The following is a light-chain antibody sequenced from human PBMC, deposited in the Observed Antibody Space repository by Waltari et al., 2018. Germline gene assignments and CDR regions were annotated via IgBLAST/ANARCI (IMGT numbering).Light chain of an antibody. CDR1: SPGTYH. V-gene: IGLV3-19*01. J-gene: IGLJ2*01. CDR3: NSRDSSGNYLV. Sequence: SSEFTQDPAVSVALGRTVSHTCRGDSPGTYHAPWFQQKPGQAPVFLIYDKNNPPSGIPGRFSGSRSGDTASLTLTGAQAEDEADYYCNSRDSSGNYLVFGGGTRLTVL. CDR2: DKN.